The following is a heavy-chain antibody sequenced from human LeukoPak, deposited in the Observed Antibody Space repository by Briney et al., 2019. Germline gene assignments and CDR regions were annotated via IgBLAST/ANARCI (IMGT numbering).Heavy chain of an antibody. V-gene: IGHV3-74*01. D-gene: IGHD1-26*01. J-gene: IGHJ4*02. CDR2: INSDGSST. Sequence: GGSLRLSCAASGFTFSSYWMHWVRQAPGKGLVWVSRINSDGSSTSYADSVKGRFTISRDNAKNTLYLQMGSLRAEDMAVYYCAREKATGGPFDYWGQGTLVTVSS. CDR1: GFTFSSYW. CDR3: AREKATGGPFDY.